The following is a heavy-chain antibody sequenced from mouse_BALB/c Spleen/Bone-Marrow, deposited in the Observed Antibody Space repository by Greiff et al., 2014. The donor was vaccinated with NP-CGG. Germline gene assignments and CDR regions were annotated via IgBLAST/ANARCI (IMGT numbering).Heavy chain of an antibody. CDR1: GFTFSSFG. Sequence: EVHLVESGGGLVQPGGSRKLSCAASGFTFSSFGMHWVRQAPEKGLEWVAYISNGSSPIYYADTVKGRFTISRDNPENTLFLQMTSLRSEDTAMYYCARKGAMITHYYAMDYWGQGTSVTVSS. V-gene: IGHV5-17*02. J-gene: IGHJ4*01. CDR2: ISNGSSPI. CDR3: ARKGAMITHYYAMDY. D-gene: IGHD2-4*01.